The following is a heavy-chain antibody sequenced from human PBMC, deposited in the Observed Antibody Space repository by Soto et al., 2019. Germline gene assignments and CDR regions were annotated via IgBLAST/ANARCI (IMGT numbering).Heavy chain of an antibody. J-gene: IGHJ4*02. D-gene: IGHD3-22*01. Sequence: EVQLLESGGGLVQPGGSLRLSCAASEFTFGSSAMSWVRQAPGKGLEWVSAISASGVSTYYADSVQGRFTISRDNSKNLLYLQMNSLRAEDTAVYYCAKPLHSGYQSDDYWGQGTLVTVSS. V-gene: IGHV3-23*01. CDR3: AKPLHSGYQSDDY. CDR2: ISASGVST. CDR1: EFTFGSSA.